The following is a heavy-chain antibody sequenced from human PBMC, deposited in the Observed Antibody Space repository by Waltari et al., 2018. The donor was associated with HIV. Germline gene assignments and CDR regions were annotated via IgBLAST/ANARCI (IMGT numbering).Heavy chain of an antibody. J-gene: IGHJ3*02. V-gene: IGHV1-69*12. CDR2: IIPICDST. D-gene: IGHD6-19*01. Sequence: QVQLVQSGADVKKPGSSVKVSCKASGGTFSSYAIHWVRQAPGQGLAWMGRIIPICDSTDYPQKFQDRVTSTADESTNTAYMELSSLRSEDTAVYYCARGAGPNSGWSLGTFDIWGQGTKVTVSS. CDR1: GGTFSSYA. CDR3: ARGAGPNSGWSLGTFDI.